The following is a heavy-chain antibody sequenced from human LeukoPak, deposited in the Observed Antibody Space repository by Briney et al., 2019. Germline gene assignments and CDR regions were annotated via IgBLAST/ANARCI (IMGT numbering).Heavy chain of an antibody. J-gene: IGHJ6*02. Sequence: PGGSPRLSCAASGFTFSSYAMHWVRQAPGKGLEWVAVISYDGSNKYYADSVKGRFTISRDNSKNTLYLQMNSLRAEDTAVYYCARDSCSGGSCYSPYYYYGMDVWGQGTTVTVSS. CDR2: ISYDGSNK. CDR1: GFTFSSYA. CDR3: ARDSCSGGSCYSPYYYYGMDV. D-gene: IGHD2-15*01. V-gene: IGHV3-30-3*01.